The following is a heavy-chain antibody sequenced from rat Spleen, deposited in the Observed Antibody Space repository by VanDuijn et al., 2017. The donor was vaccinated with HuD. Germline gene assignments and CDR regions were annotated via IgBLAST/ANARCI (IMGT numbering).Heavy chain of an antibody. V-gene: IGHV5-7*01. CDR1: GFTFSYYA. CDR2: IIYDGTTS. CDR3: AVAGYGY. Sequence: EVQLVESGGGLVQPGRSLKLSCAASGFTFSYYAMAWVRQAPNKGLEWVGTIIYDGTTSYYRDSVKGRFTISRDNAENTVYLQMNSLRSEDTATYYCAVAGYGYWGQGVMVTVSS. J-gene: IGHJ2*01. D-gene: IGHD4-3*01.